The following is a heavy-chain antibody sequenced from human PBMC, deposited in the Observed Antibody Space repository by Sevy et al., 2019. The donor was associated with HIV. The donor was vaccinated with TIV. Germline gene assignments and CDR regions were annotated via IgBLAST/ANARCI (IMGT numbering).Heavy chain of an antibody. V-gene: IGHV3-30*18. D-gene: IGHD2-15*01. J-gene: IGHJ6*02. Sequence: GGSLRLSCAASGFTFSSYGMHWVRQAPGKGLEWVAVISYDGSNKYYADSVKGRFTISRDNSKNTLYLQMNSLRAEDTAVYYGAKDGCSGGSCYWGYGMDVWGQGTTVTVSS. CDR1: GFTFSSYG. CDR3: AKDGCSGGSCYWGYGMDV. CDR2: ISYDGSNK.